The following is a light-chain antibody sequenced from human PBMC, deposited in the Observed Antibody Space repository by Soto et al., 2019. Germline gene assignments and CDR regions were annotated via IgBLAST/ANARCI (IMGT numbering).Light chain of an antibody. CDR1: SSDVGNYNL. V-gene: IGLV2-23*02. CDR2: EVN. Sequence: QSALTQPASVSGSPGQSITISCTGTSSDVGNYNLVSWYQQHPGKAPRLMTYEVNKRPSGVSLRFSGSKSGNTASLTISGLQAEDEADYFCCSYASNSVIFGGGTKVTVL. J-gene: IGLJ2*01. CDR3: CSYASNSVI.